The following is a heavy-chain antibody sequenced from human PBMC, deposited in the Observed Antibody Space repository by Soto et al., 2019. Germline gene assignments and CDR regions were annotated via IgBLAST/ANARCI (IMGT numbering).Heavy chain of an antibody. V-gene: IGHV1-46*01. J-gene: IGHJ6*02. CDR2: INPSGGST. Sequence: ASLKVSCKASGYTFTIYYMHWVRQAPGQGLEWMGIINPSGGSTSYAQKFQGRVTMTRDTSTSTVYMELSSLRSEDTAVYYCARAFGVWSGDDYYYYGMDVWGQGTTVTVSS. D-gene: IGHD3-3*01. CDR1: GYTFTIYY. CDR3: ARAFGVWSGDDYYYYGMDV.